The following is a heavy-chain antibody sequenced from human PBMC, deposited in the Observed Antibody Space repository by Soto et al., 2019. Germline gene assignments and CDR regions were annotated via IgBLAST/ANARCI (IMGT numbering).Heavy chain of an antibody. Sequence: ETLSLTCAVYGGSFSGYYWSLIRQPPGKGLEWIGEINHSGSTNYNPSLKSRVTISVDTSKNQFSLKLSSVTAADTAVYYCARVSGIYYYGMDVWGQGTTVTVS. V-gene: IGHV4-34*01. J-gene: IGHJ6*02. D-gene: IGHD3-10*01. CDR2: INHSGST. CDR3: ARVSGIYYYGMDV. CDR1: GGSFSGYY.